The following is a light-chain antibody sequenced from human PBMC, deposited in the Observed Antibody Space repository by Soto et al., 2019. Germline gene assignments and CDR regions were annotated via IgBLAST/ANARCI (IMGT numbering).Light chain of an antibody. J-gene: IGKJ5*01. V-gene: IGKV1-39*01. CDR2: AAS. Sequence: DIQMTQSPSSLSASVGDRVTITCRASQSISSYLNWYQQKPGKAPKLLIYAASSLQSGVPSRFSGSGSGTEFTLTISSLQPDDFATYYCQQSYSTQITFGLWTRLEIK. CDR3: QQSYSTQIT. CDR1: QSISSY.